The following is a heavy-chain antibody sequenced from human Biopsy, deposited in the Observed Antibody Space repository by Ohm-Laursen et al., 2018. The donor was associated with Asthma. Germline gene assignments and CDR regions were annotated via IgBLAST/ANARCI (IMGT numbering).Heavy chain of an antibody. CDR3: ARCQVGYSSGWSLLLKKIYYAGMDV. CDR1: GGTFSNFA. J-gene: IGHJ6*02. CDR2: TMTDFGKT. Sequence: GASVKVSCKPPGGTFSNFAISWVRQAPGQGLEWLGWTMTDFGKTNYAQKFQGRVTITTDESTSTAYMEVTSLRYEDTAIYYCARCQVGYSSGWSLLLKKIYYAGMDVWGQGTAVTVSS. V-gene: IGHV1-69*05. D-gene: IGHD6-19*01.